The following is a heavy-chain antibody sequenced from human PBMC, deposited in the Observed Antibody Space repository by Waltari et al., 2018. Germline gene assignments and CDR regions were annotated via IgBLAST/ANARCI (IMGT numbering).Heavy chain of an antibody. J-gene: IGHJ4*02. CDR2: SIPNMGTA. Sequence: VRLVQSGAEVKKPGSSVTVACMPSGGTLTSYATSWVRPAPGQGLEWMGGSIPNMGTANYEQKFQGRFTITADKSTSTAYMELSSLISEDTAVYYCARVEGASPHHYYFDYWGQGTLVTVSS. V-gene: IGHV1-69*14. CDR3: ARVEGASPHHYYFDY. CDR1: GGTLTSYA.